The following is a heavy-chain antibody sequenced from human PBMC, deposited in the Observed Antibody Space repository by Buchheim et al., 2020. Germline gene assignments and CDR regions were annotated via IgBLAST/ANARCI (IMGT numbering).Heavy chain of an antibody. CDR1: GGSVSSGSHY. CDR3: ARVARSSGIDY. D-gene: IGHD3-22*01. Sequence: QVQLQESGPGLVKPSETLSLTCTVSGGSVSSGSHYWSWVRQPPGKGLEWIGYVYYNGGTNYNPSLKSRVTIPIDTSKEQFSLRLSSVSAADTAAYYCARVARSSGIDYWGQGTL. J-gene: IGHJ4*02. V-gene: IGHV4-61*01. CDR2: VYYNGGT.